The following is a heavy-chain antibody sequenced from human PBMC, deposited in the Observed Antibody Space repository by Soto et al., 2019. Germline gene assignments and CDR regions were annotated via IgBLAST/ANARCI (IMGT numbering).Heavy chain of an antibody. D-gene: IGHD3-9*01. Sequence: VSSVKVSCTVSGYPFTSYYMQWVRQAPGQGPEWMGIINPSGGSTSYGQKFQGRVTMTRDTSTSTVYMELSSLRSEDAAVYYCARGLRGRDFDCLGGRDAFDIWGQGTMVTVSS. CDR3: ARGLRGRDFDCLGGRDAFDI. J-gene: IGHJ3*02. CDR2: INPSGGST. CDR1: GYPFTSYY. V-gene: IGHV1-46*01.